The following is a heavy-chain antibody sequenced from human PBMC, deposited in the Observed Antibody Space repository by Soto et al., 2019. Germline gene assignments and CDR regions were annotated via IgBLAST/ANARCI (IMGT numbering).Heavy chain of an antibody. Sequence: QVQLVESGGGLVKPGGSLRLSCAASGFTFSDYYMSWLRQAPGKGLEWVSYISSSGSTIYYADSVKGRFTISRDNAKNSLYLQRNHLRAEDTAVYYCARDRRGSSGWTGFKVSDAFDIWGQGTMVMVSS. J-gene: IGHJ3*02. CDR1: GFTFSDYY. V-gene: IGHV3-11*01. CDR3: ARDRRGSSGWTGFKVSDAFDI. D-gene: IGHD6-19*01. CDR2: ISSSGSTI.